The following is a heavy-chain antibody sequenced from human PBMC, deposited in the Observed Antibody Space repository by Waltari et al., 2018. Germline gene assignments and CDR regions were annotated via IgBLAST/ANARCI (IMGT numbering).Heavy chain of an antibody. CDR1: GGTFSSYA. V-gene: IGHV1-69*13. Sequence: QVQLVQSGAEVKKPGSPVKVSCKASGGTFSSYAISWVRQDPGQGLERMGGIIPIFGTANYAQKFQGRVTITADESTSTAYMELSSLRSEDTAVYYCAREGYCTGGVCYRGYYYYGMDVWGQGTTVTVSS. D-gene: IGHD2-8*02. CDR3: AREGYCTGGVCYRGYYYYGMDV. J-gene: IGHJ6*02. CDR2: IIPIFGTA.